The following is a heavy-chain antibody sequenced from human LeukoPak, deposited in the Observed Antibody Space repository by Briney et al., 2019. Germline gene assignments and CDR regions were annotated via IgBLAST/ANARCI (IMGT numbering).Heavy chain of an antibody. CDR3: AITDIVATIGSY. CDR2: IYPGDSDT. D-gene: IGHD5-12*01. Sequence: GESLKISCKGSGYSFTSYWIGWVRQMPGKGLEWMGIIYPGDSDTRYSPSFQGQVTISANKSISTAYRKWSSLKASDTAMYYCAITDIVATIGSYWGQGTLVTVSS. CDR1: GYSFTSYW. J-gene: IGHJ4*02. V-gene: IGHV5-51*01.